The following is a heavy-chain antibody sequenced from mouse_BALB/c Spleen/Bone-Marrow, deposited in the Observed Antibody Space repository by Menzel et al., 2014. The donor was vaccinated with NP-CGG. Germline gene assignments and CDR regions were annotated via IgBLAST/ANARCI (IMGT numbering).Heavy chain of an antibody. J-gene: IGHJ4*01. CDR3: TRKGALITHYYAMDY. Sequence: VKLLESGGGLVQPGGSRKLSCAASGFTFSSFGMHWVRQAPEKGLEWAAYISSGSSTIYYADTVKGRFTISRDNPKNTLYLQMTSLRSEDTAMYYCTRKGALITHYYAMDYWGQGTSVTVSS. CDR1: GFTFSSFG. V-gene: IGHV5-17*02. CDR2: ISSGSSTI. D-gene: IGHD2-4*01.